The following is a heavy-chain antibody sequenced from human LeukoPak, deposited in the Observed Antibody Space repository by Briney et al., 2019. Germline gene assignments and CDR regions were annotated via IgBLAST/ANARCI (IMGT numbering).Heavy chain of an antibody. CDR2: INSDGSST. J-gene: IGHJ4*02. CDR1: GFTFSIHW. CDR3: ARGLWGSPNFDY. Sequence: GGSLRLSCAASGFTFSIHWMHWVRQAPGKGLVWVSHINSDGSSTRYADSVKGRFTISRDNSKNTLYLQMNSLRAEDTAVYYCARGLWGSPNFDYWGQGTLVTVSS. V-gene: IGHV3-74*01. D-gene: IGHD2-15*01.